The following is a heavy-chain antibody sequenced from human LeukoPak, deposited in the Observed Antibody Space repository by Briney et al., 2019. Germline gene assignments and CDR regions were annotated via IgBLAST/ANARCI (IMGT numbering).Heavy chain of an antibody. D-gene: IGHD3-10*01. CDR2: TYNSGSS. V-gene: IGHV4-59*12. CDR3: AGYYGSGQWDN. Sequence: SETLSLTCTVSGGSLSSYYWSWIRQPPGKGLEWIGYTYNSGSSSYSPSFTSRVTISTDTPRNQFFLRLTSVTAADTAVYYCAGYYGSGQWDNWGGGTLVTVSS. J-gene: IGHJ4*02. CDR1: GGSLSSYY.